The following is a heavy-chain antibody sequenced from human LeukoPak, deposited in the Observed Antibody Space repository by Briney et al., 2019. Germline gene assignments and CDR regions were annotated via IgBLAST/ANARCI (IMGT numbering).Heavy chain of an antibody. CDR1: GFTFSDYY. Sequence: GGSLRLSCAASGFTFSDYYMSWIRQAPGKGPEWLSAMTGPADTTYYAESVKGRFTISRDYSKSMVYLQMTSLRVEDTAIYYCAKGAEIDHWGQGTLVTVSS. V-gene: IGHV3-23*01. J-gene: IGHJ4*02. CDR3: AKGAEIDH. CDR2: MTGPADTT.